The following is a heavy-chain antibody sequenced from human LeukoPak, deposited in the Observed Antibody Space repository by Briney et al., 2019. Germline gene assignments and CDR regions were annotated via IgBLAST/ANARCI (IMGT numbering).Heavy chain of an antibody. Sequence: SETLSLTCTVSGGSISSGSYYWSWIRQPAGKGLEWIGRIYTGGSTNYNPSLKSRVTISVDTSKNQFSLKLSSVTAADTAVYYCARGIGYCSGGSCYGNTAYYYYGMDVWGQGTTVTVSS. V-gene: IGHV4-61*02. D-gene: IGHD2-15*01. CDR1: GGSISSGSYY. CDR3: ARGIGYCSGGSCYGNTAYYYYGMDV. J-gene: IGHJ6*02. CDR2: IYTGGST.